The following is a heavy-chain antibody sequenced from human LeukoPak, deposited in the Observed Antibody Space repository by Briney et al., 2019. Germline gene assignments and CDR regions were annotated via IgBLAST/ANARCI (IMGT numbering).Heavy chain of an antibody. D-gene: IGHD1-1*01. V-gene: IGHV3-21*01. Sequence: GRSLRLSCAASGFTFSSYSMNWVRQAPGKGLEWVSSISSSSSSIYYADSLKGRFTNSRDNAKNSLYLQMDSLRAEDTAVYYCAREGSTNWNYFDYWGQGTLVTASS. J-gene: IGHJ4*02. CDR1: GFTFSSYS. CDR2: ISSSSSSI. CDR3: AREGSTNWNYFDY.